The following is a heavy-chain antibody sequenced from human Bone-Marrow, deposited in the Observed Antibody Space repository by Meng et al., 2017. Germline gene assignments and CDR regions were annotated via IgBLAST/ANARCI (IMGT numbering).Heavy chain of an antibody. CDR2: LSGRERFT. J-gene: IGHJ5*02. CDR3: AKDGVAGWFDP. CDR1: RISVSIQG. V-gene: IGHV3-23*01. D-gene: IGHD3-3*01. Sequence: RPLCAAYRISVSIQGRSWVRECTAKRLEWLSALSGRERFTYSADSVKGRFTISRDNSKNTLYLQMNSLRAGDTAVYYCAKDGVAGWFDPWGQGTLVTGSS.